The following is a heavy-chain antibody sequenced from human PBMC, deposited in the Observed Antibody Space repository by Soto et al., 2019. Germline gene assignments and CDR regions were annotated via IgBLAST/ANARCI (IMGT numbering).Heavy chain of an antibody. Sequence: GGSLRLSCAASGFTFSSYAMSWVRQAPGKGLEWVSAISGSGGSTYYADSVKGRFTISRGNSKNTLYLQMNSLRAEDTAVYYFAKRAITMVRGGVYYYYGMDVWGQGTTVTVSS. D-gene: IGHD3-10*01. V-gene: IGHV3-23*01. CDR3: AKRAITMVRGGVYYYYGMDV. J-gene: IGHJ6*02. CDR2: ISGSGGST. CDR1: GFTFSSYA.